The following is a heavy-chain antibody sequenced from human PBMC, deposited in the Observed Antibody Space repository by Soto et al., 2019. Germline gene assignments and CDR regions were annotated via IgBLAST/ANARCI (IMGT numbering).Heavy chain of an antibody. Sequence: SETLSLTCTVSGGSISSYYWSWIRQPPGKGLEWIGYIYYTGNTKYNPSLKSRVTISVDTSKNQFSLKLSSVTAADTAVYYCARSDGRYWGQGTLVTVSS. CDR3: ARSDGRY. V-gene: IGHV4-59*01. CDR1: GGSISSYY. J-gene: IGHJ4*02. CDR2: IYYTGNT.